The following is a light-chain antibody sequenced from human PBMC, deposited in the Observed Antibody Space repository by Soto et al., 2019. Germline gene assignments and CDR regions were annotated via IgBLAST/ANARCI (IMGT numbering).Light chain of an antibody. CDR3: SSYSSTTTEYV. CDR2: EVN. V-gene: IGLV2-14*01. J-gene: IGLJ1*01. CDR1: SSDIGGYNY. Sequence: QSVLTQPASVSGCPGQSITISCTGTSSDIGGYNYVYWYQRHPGNAPKLMIYEVNNRPSGVSSRFSGSRSGNTASLTVSGLQAEDEADYYCSSYSSTTTEYVFGTGTKVTVL.